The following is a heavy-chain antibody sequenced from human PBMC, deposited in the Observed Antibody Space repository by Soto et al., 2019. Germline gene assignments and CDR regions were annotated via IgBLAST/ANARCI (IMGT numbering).Heavy chain of an antibody. J-gene: IGHJ3*02. CDR1: GFTFSSYS. D-gene: IGHD3-22*01. CDR3: ARPSNMIVVVDAFDI. CDR2: ISSSSSYI. Sequence: PGWSLRLSCTASGFTFSSYSMNWVRQAPGKGLEWVSSISSSSSYIYYADSVKGRFTISRDNAKNSLYLQMNSLRAEDTAVYYCARPSNMIVVVDAFDIWGQGTMVTASS. V-gene: IGHV3-21*06.